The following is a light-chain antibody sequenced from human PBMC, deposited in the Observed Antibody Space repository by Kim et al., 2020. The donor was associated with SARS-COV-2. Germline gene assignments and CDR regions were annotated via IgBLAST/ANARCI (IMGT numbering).Light chain of an antibody. Sequence: GQRVTISCSGSSPNIGSNTVNWYQQLPRTAPKLLIYSNNQRPSGVPDRFSGSKSGTSASLAISGLQSDDEADYYCAVWDDGLDGVLFGGGTKLTVL. V-gene: IGLV1-44*01. J-gene: IGLJ2*01. CDR3: AVWDDGLDGVL. CDR2: SNN. CDR1: SPNIGSNT.